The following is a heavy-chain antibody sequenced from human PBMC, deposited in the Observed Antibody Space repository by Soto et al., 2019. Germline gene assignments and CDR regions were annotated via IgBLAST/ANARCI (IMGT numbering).Heavy chain of an antibody. CDR2: INHSGST. J-gene: IGHJ4*02. Sequence: SETLSLTCAVYGGSFSGYYWSWIRQPPGKGLEWIGDINHSGSTNYNPSLKSRVTISVDTSKNQFSLKLSSVTAADTAVYYCARCRRGYDYYFDYWGQGTLVTVSS. CDR1: GGSFSGYY. D-gene: IGHD5-12*01. V-gene: IGHV4-34*01. CDR3: ARCRRGYDYYFDY.